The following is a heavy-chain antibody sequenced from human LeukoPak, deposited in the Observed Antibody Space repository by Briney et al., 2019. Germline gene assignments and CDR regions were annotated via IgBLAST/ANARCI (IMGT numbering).Heavy chain of an antibody. Sequence: PSETLSLTCTVSGGSISSSSYYWGWIRQPSGKGLEWIGSIYYSGSTYYNPSLKSRVTISVDTSKNQFSLKLSSVTAADTAVYYCAREIYYDSSGYYSAPLPDYWGQGTLVTVSS. CDR3: AREIYYDSSGYYSAPLPDY. CDR1: GGSISSSSYY. CDR2: IYYSGST. J-gene: IGHJ4*02. D-gene: IGHD3-22*01. V-gene: IGHV4-39*01.